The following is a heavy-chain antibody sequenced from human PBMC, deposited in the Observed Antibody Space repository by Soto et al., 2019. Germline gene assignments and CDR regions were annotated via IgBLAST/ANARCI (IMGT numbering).Heavy chain of an antibody. CDR1: GGTFSSYA. D-gene: IGHD5-18*01. V-gene: IGHV1-69*13. Sequence: EASVKVSCKASGGTFSSYAISWVRQAPGQGLEWMGGIIPIFGTANYAQKFQGRVTITADESTSTAYMELSSLRSEDTAVYYCARGPYGYVYFDYWGQGTLVTVSS. CDR3: ARGPYGYVYFDY. J-gene: IGHJ4*02. CDR2: IIPIFGTA.